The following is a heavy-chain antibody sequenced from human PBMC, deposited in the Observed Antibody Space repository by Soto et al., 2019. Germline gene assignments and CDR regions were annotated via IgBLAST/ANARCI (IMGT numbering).Heavy chain of an antibody. D-gene: IGHD3-3*01. Sequence: SETLSLTCTVSGVSISSYYWSWIRQPPGKGLEWIGYIYYSGSTNYNPSLKSRGTISVDTSKNQFSLKLSSVTAADMAVYYCARGAYYGGSWFDPWGQGTLVTVSS. V-gene: IGHV4-59*01. CDR3: ARGAYYGGSWFDP. CDR1: GVSISSYY. J-gene: IGHJ5*02. CDR2: IYYSGST.